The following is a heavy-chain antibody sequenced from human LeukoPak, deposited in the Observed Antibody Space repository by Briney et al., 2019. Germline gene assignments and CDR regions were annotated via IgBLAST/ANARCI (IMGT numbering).Heavy chain of an antibody. CDR3: ARGIVVVPAAIGYMDV. CDR1: GGSFSGYY. CDR2: INHSGST. D-gene: IGHD2-2*02. Sequence: SETLSLTGAVYGGSFSGYYWSWIRQPPGKGLEWIGEINHSGSTNYNPSLKSRVTISVDTSKNQFSLKLSSVTAADTAVYYCARGIVVVPAAIGYMDVWGKGTTVTVSS. V-gene: IGHV4-34*01. J-gene: IGHJ6*03.